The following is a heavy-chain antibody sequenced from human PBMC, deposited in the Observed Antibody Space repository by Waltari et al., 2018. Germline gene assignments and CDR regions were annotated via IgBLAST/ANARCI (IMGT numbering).Heavy chain of an antibody. CDR1: GFSFRNSS. V-gene: IGHV1-58*01. D-gene: IGHD1-26*01. Sequence: QIQMVQSGPEVKKPGTSVQVSCKAYGFSFRNSSVQWVRQARGHRLEWIGGIVVANGNTNYAQKFQERITIARDTSTRTAYMELSSLTSEDTAIYYCVAAGISGSYYAFDYWAQGALVTVSS. J-gene: IGHJ4*02. CDR2: IVVANGNT. CDR3: VAAGISGSYYAFDY.